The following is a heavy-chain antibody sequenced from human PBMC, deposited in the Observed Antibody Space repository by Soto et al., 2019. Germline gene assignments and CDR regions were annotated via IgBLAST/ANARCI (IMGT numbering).Heavy chain of an antibody. V-gene: IGHV3-23*01. D-gene: IGHD3-10*01. CDR2: ISGSGGST. Sequence: GGSLRLSCAASGFTFSSYAMSLVRQAPGKGLEWVSAISGSGGSTYYADSVKGRFTISRDNSKNTLYLQMNSLRAEDTAVYYCASVNTMVRGVIDYWGQGALVTVSS. CDR1: GFTFSSYA. J-gene: IGHJ4*02. CDR3: ASVNTMVRGVIDY.